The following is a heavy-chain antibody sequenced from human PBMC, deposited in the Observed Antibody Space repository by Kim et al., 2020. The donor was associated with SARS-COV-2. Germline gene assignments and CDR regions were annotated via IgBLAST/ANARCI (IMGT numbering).Heavy chain of an antibody. V-gene: IGHV3-23*01. CDR3: AKGLRTLMATVQGILLLYFDS. J-gene: IGHJ4*02. D-gene: IGHD4-4*01. CDR1: GFTFSSYA. Sequence: GGSLRLSCAASGFTFSSYAMSWVRQAPGKGLEWVSVVSGSGGSTYYADSVKGRFTISRDNSNNTLYLQMNSLRADDTAVYYCAKGLRTLMATVQGILLLYFDSWGQGTLVTVSS. CDR2: VSGSGGST.